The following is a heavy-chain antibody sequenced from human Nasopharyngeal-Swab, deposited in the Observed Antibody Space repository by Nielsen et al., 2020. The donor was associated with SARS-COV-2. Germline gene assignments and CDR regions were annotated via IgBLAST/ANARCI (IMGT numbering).Heavy chain of an antibody. J-gene: IGHJ6*02. D-gene: IGHD2-21*02. CDR2: IRSKANSYAT. V-gene: IGHV3-73*01. CDR1: GFTFSGSA. Sequence: GGSLRLSCAASGFTFSGSAMLWVRQASGKGLEWVGRIRSKANSYATAYAASVKGRFTISRDDSKNTAYLQMNSLKTEDTAVYYCTSLRVVTLKGMDVWGQGTTVTVSS. CDR3: TSLRVVTLKGMDV.